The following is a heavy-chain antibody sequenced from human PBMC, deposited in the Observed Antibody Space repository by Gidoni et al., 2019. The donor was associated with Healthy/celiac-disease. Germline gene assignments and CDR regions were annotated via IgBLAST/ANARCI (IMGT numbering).Heavy chain of an antibody. J-gene: IGHJ6*02. Sequence: EVQLVESGGGLVQPGGSLKLSCAASGFTFRCSAMHGVRQASGKGLEGVGRIRSKANSYATAYAASVKGRLTISRDDSKNTAYLQMNSLKTEDTAVYYCRYDFWSGYQTNYYYYYGMDVWGQGTTVTVSS. CDR3: RYDFWSGYQTNYYYYYGMDV. D-gene: IGHD3-3*01. CDR1: GFTFRCSA. CDR2: IRSKANSYAT. V-gene: IGHV3-73*01.